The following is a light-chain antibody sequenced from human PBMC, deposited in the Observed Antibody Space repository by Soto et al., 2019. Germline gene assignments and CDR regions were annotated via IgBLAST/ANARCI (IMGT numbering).Light chain of an antibody. J-gene: IGLJ1*01. CDR2: DVS. V-gene: IGLV2-14*01. CDR1: SSDVGGYNY. CDR3: SSSTSSSTRV. Sequence: QSALTQPASVSGSPGQSITISCTGTSSDVGGYNYVSWYQQHPGKAPKLMIYDVSNRPSGVSNRFSGSKSGNTASLTIFGLQAEYEADYYCSSSTSSSTRVFGTGTKLTVL.